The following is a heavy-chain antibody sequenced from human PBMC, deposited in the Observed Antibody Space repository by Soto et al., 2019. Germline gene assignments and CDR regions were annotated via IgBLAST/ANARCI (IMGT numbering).Heavy chain of an antibody. CDR1: GFTFSSYA. CDR2: ISGSGGST. V-gene: IGHV3-23*01. CDR3: AKTYYYDSSGYYDIAYDY. J-gene: IGHJ4*02. D-gene: IGHD3-22*01. Sequence: GGSLRLSCAASGFTFSSYAMSWVRQAPGKGLEWVSAISGSGGSTYYADSVKGRFTISRDNSKNTLYLQMNSLRAEDTAVYYCAKTYYYDSSGYYDIAYDYRGQGTLVTVSS.